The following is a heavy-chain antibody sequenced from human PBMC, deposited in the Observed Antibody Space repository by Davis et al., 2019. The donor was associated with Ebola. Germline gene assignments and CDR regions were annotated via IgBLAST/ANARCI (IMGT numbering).Heavy chain of an antibody. Sequence: PGGSLRLSCAASGFTFSNAWMSWVRQAPGKGLEWVSSISSSSSYIYYADSVKGRFTISRDNAKNSLYLQMNSLRAEDTALYYCARDRGGYYYGMDVWGKGTTVTVSS. CDR1: GFTFSNAW. V-gene: IGHV3-21*01. CDR2: ISSSSSYI. J-gene: IGHJ6*04. D-gene: IGHD3-10*01. CDR3: ARDRGGYYYGMDV.